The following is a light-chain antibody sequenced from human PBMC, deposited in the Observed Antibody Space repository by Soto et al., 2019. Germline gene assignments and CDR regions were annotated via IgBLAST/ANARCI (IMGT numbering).Light chain of an antibody. V-gene: IGKV3-20*01. Sequence: EIVLTQSPGTLSLSPGERATLSCRAIQSVNSWYLAWYQQKPGQAPRLLIYDASSRATGIPDRFSGSGSGTDFTLTISILEPEDFAVYYCQQYNYSPTTFGQGTTVAIQ. J-gene: IGKJ1*01. CDR1: QSVNSWY. CDR2: DAS. CDR3: QQYNYSPTT.